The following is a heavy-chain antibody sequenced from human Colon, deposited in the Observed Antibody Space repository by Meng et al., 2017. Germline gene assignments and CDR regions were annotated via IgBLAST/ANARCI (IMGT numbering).Heavy chain of an antibody. J-gene: IGHJ4*02. Sequence: QVQLVQSGAEVKKPGASVKVSCKASGYSLSCYYMHWVRQVPGKGLEWMGRINADSGGTNYAEKFQGRVTLTRDTSINTAYMEVTSLRSDDTAVYYCAKIHLGDSGLDYWGQGTLVTVSS. D-gene: IGHD6-25*01. CDR2: INADSGGT. V-gene: IGHV1-2*06. CDR1: GYSLSCYY. CDR3: AKIHLGDSGLDY.